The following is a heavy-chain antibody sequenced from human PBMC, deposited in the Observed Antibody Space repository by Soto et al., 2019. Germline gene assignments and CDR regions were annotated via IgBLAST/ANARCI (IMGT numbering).Heavy chain of an antibody. CDR3: ARSSIAVAGILGYYYYGMDV. Sequence: QVQLVQSGAEVKKPGSSVKVSCKASGGTFSSYTISWVRQAPGQGLEWMGRIIPILGIANYAQKFQGRVTITADKSTSTXYXXLSSLRSEDTAVYYCARSSIAVAGILGYYYYGMDVWGQGTTVTVSS. CDR1: GGTFSSYT. J-gene: IGHJ6*02. V-gene: IGHV1-69*02. D-gene: IGHD6-19*01. CDR2: IIPILGIA.